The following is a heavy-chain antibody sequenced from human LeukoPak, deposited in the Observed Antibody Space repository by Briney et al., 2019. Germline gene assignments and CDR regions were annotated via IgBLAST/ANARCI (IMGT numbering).Heavy chain of an antibody. CDR1: GGSFSDYY. CDR3: ARQYSSGRILDY. CDR2: INHSGST. J-gene: IGHJ4*02. V-gene: IGHV4-34*01. Sequence: PSGTLSLTCAVYGGSFSDYYWSWIRQPPGKGLEWIGEINHSGSTNYNPPLKSRVTISFDKSKHQFYLKLSSVTAADTAVDYIARQYSSGRILDYWGQGTLVTVSS. D-gene: IGHD6-19*01.